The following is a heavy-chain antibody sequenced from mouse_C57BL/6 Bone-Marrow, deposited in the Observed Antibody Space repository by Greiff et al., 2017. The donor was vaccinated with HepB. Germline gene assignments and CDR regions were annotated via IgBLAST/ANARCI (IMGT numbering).Heavy chain of an antibody. CDR1: GYTFTSYW. V-gene: IGHV1-50*01. Sequence: QVQLQQPGAELVKPGASVKLSCKASGYTFTSYWMPWVKQRPGQGLEWIGEIDPSDSYTNYNQKFKGKATLTGDTSSSTAYMQLSSLTSEDSAVYYGASMVDYSNEDYYAMDYWGQGTSVTVSS. CDR3: ASMVDYSNEDYYAMDY. CDR2: IDPSDSYT. J-gene: IGHJ4*01. D-gene: IGHD2-5*01.